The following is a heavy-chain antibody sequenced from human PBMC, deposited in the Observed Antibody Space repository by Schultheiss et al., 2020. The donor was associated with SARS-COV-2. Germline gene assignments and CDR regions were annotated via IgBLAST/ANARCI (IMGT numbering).Heavy chain of an antibody. J-gene: IGHJ6*02. V-gene: IGHV4-59*01. CDR1: GGAISSYY. CDR3: ARDSPDVPRNRRYYGMDV. CDR2: VYYRGST. D-gene: IGHD3-10*02. Sequence: SETLSLTCTVSGGAISSYYWSWIRQPPGKGLEWIGYVYYRGSTNYKPSLRSRVNISVDTSKGQLSLRLNSVTAADTAVYDCARDSPDVPRNRRYYGMDVWGQGSTVTVAS.